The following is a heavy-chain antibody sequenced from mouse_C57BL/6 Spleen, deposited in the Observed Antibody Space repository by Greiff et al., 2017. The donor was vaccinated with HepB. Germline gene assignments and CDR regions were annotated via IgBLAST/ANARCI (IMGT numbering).Heavy chain of an antibody. CDR3: ARGPFITTVVGFDY. CDR1: GFTFSDYG. V-gene: IGHV5-17*01. D-gene: IGHD1-1*01. Sequence: DVHLVVSGGGLVKPGGSLKLSCAASGFTFSDYGMHWVRQAPEKGLEWVAYISSGSSTIYYADTVKGRFTISRDNAKNTLFLQMTSLRSEDTAMYYCARGPFITTVVGFDYWGQGTTLTVSS. CDR2: ISSGSSTI. J-gene: IGHJ2*01.